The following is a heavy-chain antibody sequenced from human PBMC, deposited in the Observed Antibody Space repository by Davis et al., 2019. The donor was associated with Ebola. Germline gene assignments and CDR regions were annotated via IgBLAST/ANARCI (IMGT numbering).Heavy chain of an antibody. CDR2: IRGSGGST. CDR3: ARGDSSGYYYYYYYGMDV. Sequence: PGGSLRLSCAASGFSFSSYAMSWVRQAPGKGLEWVSAIRGSGGSTYYADSVKGRFTISRDNSKNTLYLQMNSLRAEDTAVYYCARGDSSGYYYYYYYGMDVWGQGTTVTVSS. V-gene: IGHV3-23*01. D-gene: IGHD3-22*01. J-gene: IGHJ6*02. CDR1: GFSFSSYA.